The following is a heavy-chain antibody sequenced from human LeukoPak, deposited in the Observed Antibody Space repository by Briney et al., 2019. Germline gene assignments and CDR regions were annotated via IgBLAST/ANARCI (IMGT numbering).Heavy chain of an antibody. J-gene: IGHJ6*04. Sequence: PGGSLRLSCAASGFTFSTYNMNWVRQAPGKGLEWVSSITSSSSYTFYADSVRGRFTISRDNAKNSLYLQMNSLRAEDTAVYYCAELGITMIGGVWGKGTTVTISS. CDR1: GFTFSTYN. D-gene: IGHD3-10*02. V-gene: IGHV3-21*01. CDR3: AELGITMIGGV. CDR2: ITSSSSYT.